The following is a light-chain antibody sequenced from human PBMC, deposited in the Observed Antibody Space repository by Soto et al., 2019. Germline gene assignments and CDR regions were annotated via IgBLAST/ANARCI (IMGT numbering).Light chain of an antibody. Sequence: QSVLTQPPSASGTPGQRVTISCSGSNSNIGSNLVTWYQQLPGTAPKCLIYSDNQRPSGVPDRISGSRSGTSASLAISGLQSEDEAEYYCAAWDDSLRGRVFGGGTKQTVL. J-gene: IGLJ2*01. V-gene: IGLV1-44*01. CDR1: NSNIGSNL. CDR3: AAWDDSLRGRV. CDR2: SDN.